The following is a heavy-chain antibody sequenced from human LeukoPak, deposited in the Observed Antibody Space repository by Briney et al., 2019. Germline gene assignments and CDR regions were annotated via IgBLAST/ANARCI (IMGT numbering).Heavy chain of an antibody. J-gene: IGHJ4*02. CDR2: SYSGGSI. D-gene: IGHD3-10*01. CDR1: GLTASNTF. Sequence: GGSLSFSFEALGLTASNTFMAWVRKPPGKGLGWVSISYSGGSIYYADAVKGRFIISKDNSNNTLYLQMNSLRVDDTALYYCARRRSRGPIDYWGRGTLVTVSS. V-gene: IGHV3-53*01. CDR3: ARRRSRGPIDY.